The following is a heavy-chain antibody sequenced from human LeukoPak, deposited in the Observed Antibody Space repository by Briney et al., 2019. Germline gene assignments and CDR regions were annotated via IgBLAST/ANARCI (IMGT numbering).Heavy chain of an antibody. J-gene: IGHJ4*01. D-gene: IGHD1-1*01. CDR3: VLGARGVYKWDY. CDR1: VFTSSSYS. CDR2: ISSSSGYI. Sequence: SGGSLRLSCAASVFTSSSYSMNWVPQAPGKGLEWVSSISSSSGYIYYADSVKGRFTISRDNANNSLYLQMNSLRAEETAVYYCVLGARGVYKWDYWGDGTLVTVSS. V-gene: IGHV3-21*01.